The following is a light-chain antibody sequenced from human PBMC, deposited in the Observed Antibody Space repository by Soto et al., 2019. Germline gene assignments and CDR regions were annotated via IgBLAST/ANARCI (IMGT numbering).Light chain of an antibody. Sequence: QSALTQPASVSGSPGQSITISCTGTSSDVGSHNLVSWYQQHPGKAPKLMIYEVTKRPSGVSNRFSGSKAGNTASLTISGLQSEDEGDYHCCSYAGNVIFGGGTQLTVL. CDR1: SSDVGSHNL. CDR3: CSYAGNVI. J-gene: IGLJ2*01. V-gene: IGLV2-23*02. CDR2: EVT.